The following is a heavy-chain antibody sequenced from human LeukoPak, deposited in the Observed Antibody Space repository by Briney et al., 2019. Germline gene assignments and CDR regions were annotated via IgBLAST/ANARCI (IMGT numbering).Heavy chain of an antibody. J-gene: IGHJ4*02. CDR3: ARSGGGPCDY. V-gene: IGHV3-21*01. D-gene: IGHD3-10*01. CDR1: GFTFSSYS. Sequence: GGSLRLSCAASGFTFSSYSMNWVRQAPGKGLEWVSSISSSSTYIYYADSVKGRLTISRDNAKNSLCLQMNSLRAEDTAVYYCARSGGGPCDYWGQGTLVTVSS. CDR2: ISSSSTYI.